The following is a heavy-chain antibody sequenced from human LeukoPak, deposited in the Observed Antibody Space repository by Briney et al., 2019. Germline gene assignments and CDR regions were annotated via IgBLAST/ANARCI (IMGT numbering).Heavy chain of an antibody. D-gene: IGHD3-9*01. CDR3: ARDLEIDYDILTGYYEPSSYYYGMDV. J-gene: IGHJ6*02. CDR2: ISAYNGNT. Sequence: ASVKVSCKASGYTFTSYGFSWVRQAPGQGLEWMGWISAYNGNTNYAQKLQGRVTMTTDTSTSTAYMELRSLRSDDTAVYYCARDLEIDYDILTGYYEPSSYYYGMDVWGQGTTVTVSS. V-gene: IGHV1-18*01. CDR1: GYTFTSYG.